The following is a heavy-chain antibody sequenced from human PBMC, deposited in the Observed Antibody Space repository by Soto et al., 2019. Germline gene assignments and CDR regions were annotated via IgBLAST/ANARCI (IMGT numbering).Heavy chain of an antibody. V-gene: IGHV3-21*01. CDR1: GFTFSSYS. J-gene: IGHJ4*02. CDR2: ISSSSSYI. CDR3: TRDRDDILTGKFDY. Sequence: EVPLVESGGGLVKPGGSLRLSCAASGFTFSSYSMNWVRQAPGQGLEWVSSISSSSSYIYYADSLRGRFTISRDNAKNSLYLQMNSLRAEDTAVYYCTRDRDDILTGKFDYWGQGTLVTVSS. D-gene: IGHD3-9*01.